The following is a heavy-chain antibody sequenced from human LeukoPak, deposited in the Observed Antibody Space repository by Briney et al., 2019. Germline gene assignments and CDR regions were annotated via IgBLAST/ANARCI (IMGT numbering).Heavy chain of an antibody. V-gene: IGHV4-31*03. CDR2: IYYSGST. CDR1: GGSISSGGYY. Sequence: SETLSLTCTVSGGSISSGGYYWSWIRQHPGKGLEWIGYIYYSGSTYYNPSLKSRVTISVDTSKTQFSLKLSSVTAADTAVYYCARGGYSYAKPFDYWGQGTLVTVSS. J-gene: IGHJ4*02. D-gene: IGHD5-18*01. CDR3: ARGGYSYAKPFDY.